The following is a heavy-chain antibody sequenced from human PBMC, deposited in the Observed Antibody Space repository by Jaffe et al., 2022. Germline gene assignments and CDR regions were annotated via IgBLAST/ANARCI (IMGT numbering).Heavy chain of an antibody. Sequence: QVQLVESGGGVVQPGGSLRLSCAASGFTFSSYGMHWVRQAPGKGLEWVAFIRYDGSNKYYADSVKGRFTISRDNSKNTLYLQMNSLRAEDTAVYYCAKDLATITRYFDYWGQGTLVTVSS. CDR1: GFTFSSYG. CDR2: IRYDGSNK. J-gene: IGHJ4*02. V-gene: IGHV3-30*02. CDR3: AKDLATITRYFDY. D-gene: IGHD5-12*01.